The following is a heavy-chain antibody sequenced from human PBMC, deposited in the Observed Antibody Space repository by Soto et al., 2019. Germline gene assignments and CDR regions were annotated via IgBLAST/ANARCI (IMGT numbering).Heavy chain of an antibody. Sequence: RASVKVSCKASGGTFSSYAISWVRQAPGQGLEWMGGIIPIFGTANYAQKFQGRVTITADESTSTAYMELSSLRSEDTAVYYCATPRGGSSWVPGYYYGMDVWGQGTTVTVSS. D-gene: IGHD6-13*01. CDR2: IIPIFGTA. CDR3: ATPRGGSSWVPGYYYGMDV. CDR1: GGTFSSYA. V-gene: IGHV1-69*13. J-gene: IGHJ6*02.